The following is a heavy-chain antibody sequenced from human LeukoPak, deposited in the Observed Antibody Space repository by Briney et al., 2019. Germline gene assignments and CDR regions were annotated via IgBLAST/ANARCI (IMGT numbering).Heavy chain of an antibody. CDR2: ISDSGGNT. CDR1: GFTFSSYA. J-gene: IGHJ6*02. Sequence: PGGSLRLSCAASGFTFSSYAMSWVRQAPGKGLEWVSAISDSGGNTYYADSVKGRFTISRDNSKNTLYLQMNSLRSDDTAIYYCAKGSKPYYYYGMDVWGQGTTVTVSS. CDR3: AKGSKPYYYYGMDV. V-gene: IGHV3-23*01.